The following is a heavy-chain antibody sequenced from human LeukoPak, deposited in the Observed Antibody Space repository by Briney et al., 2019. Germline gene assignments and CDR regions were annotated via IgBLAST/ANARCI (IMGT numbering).Heavy chain of an antibody. CDR2: IIPIFGTA. J-gene: IGHJ6*04. V-gene: IGHV1-69*13. Sequence: ASVKVSCKASGGTFSSYAISWVRQAPGQGLEWMGGIIPIFGTANYAQKFQGRVTITADESTSTAYMELSSLRSDDTAVYYCATSGGGNDYYYYYGMDVWGKGTTVTVSS. CDR1: GGTFSSYA. CDR3: ATSGGGNDYYYYYGMDV. D-gene: IGHD3-16*01.